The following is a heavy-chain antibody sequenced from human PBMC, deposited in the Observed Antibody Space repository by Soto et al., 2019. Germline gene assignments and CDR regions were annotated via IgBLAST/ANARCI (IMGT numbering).Heavy chain of an antibody. V-gene: IGHV3-74*01. CDR3: ERILPGTWGAFDL. Sequence: EVQLVDSGGGLVQPGGSLRLSCAASEFTFRSYWMHWVRQSPGKGLVWVSRISGDGSSTSYADSVKGRFTISRDNAKKTMNLQMDSRRAEDTVVYYCERILPGTWGAFDLWGKGKMVTVSS. CDR2: ISGDGSST. D-gene: IGHD1-7*01. J-gene: IGHJ3*01. CDR1: EFTFRSYW.